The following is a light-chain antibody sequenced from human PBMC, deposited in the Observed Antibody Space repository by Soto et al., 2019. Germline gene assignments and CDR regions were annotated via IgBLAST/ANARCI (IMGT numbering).Light chain of an antibody. V-gene: IGLV2-11*01. CDR1: SSDVGGYDY. CDR2: DVS. CDR3: SSFAGGDSPVL. J-gene: IGLJ3*02. Sequence: QSALTQPRSVSGSPGQSVTLSCTGTSSDVGGYDYVSWYQQHPDKAPKLIIYDVSRRPSGVPDRFSGSKSDNTASLTISGLQAEDEADYYCSSFAGGDSPVLFGGGTKLTVL.